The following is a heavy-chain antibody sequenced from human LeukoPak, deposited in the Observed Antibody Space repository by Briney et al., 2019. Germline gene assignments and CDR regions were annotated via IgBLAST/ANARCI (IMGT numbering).Heavy chain of an antibody. J-gene: IGHJ4*02. D-gene: IGHD1-14*01. CDR1: GFPLSSYE. Sequence: GEPLRLSCAASGFPLSSYEMNWVRQAPAKGLEGVSYNRSSGRTIYYADSVKGRFTISRDNAKDSLHLQMNSLRAEDTAVYYCARDLGMVDDWGQGTLVTVSS. CDR2: NRSSGRTI. CDR3: ARDLGMVDD. V-gene: IGHV3-48*03.